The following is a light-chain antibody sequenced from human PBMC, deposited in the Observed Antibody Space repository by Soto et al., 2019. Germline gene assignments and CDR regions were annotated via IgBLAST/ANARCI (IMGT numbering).Light chain of an antibody. CDR2: DAS. CDR1: QSISTW. V-gene: IGKV1-5*01. J-gene: IGKJ5*01. CDR3: QQSYSTPIT. Sequence: DIQMTQSPSTLSADVGDRVTITCRASQSISTWLAWYQQKPGKAPKPLIHDASSLESGVPSRFSGSGSGTEFTLTISRLQPEDFATYYCQQSYSTPITFGQGTRLEIK.